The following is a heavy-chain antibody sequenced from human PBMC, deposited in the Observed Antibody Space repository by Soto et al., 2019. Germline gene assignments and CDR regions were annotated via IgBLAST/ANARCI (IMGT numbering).Heavy chain of an antibody. Sequence: QVQLVESGGGVVQPGRSLRLSCAASGFTFNNYGMHWVRQAPGKGLEWVAVISYDGSNKYYADSVKGRFTISRDNSKNTLYLHMNSLRAEDTAVYYCAKGRTSLPYYYDGLDVWGQGTTVTVSS. CDR3: AKGRTSLPYYYDGLDV. CDR1: GFTFNNYG. V-gene: IGHV3-30*18. CDR2: ISYDGSNK. J-gene: IGHJ6*02.